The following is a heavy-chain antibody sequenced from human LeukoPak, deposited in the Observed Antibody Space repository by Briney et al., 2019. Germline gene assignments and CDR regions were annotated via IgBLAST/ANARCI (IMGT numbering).Heavy chain of an antibody. CDR2: ISDGGDTT. Sequence: GGSLRLSCAASGFTFSNNGMTWVRQAPGKGMEWVTGISDGGDTTYDAGSVKGRFTVSRDNSKNILYLQMNSLRAEDTAIYYCAKTQGFFDHWGQGSLVTDSS. CDR3: AKTQGFFDH. J-gene: IGHJ4*02. CDR1: GFTFSNNG. V-gene: IGHV3-23*01.